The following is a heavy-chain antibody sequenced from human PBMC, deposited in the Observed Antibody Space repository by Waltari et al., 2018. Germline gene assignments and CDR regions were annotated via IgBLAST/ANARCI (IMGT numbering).Heavy chain of an antibody. Sequence: QVELQQWGAGFLKTSETLSLTCAVYGGSFGTYFWRCHRPPPGKGLEWIGEINHSGSTTYNPPLKSRVTISADTSKNHFSLKLTSVTAADTAVYYCAKRIQQNGLDLWGQGTTVIVS. D-gene: IGHD1-1*01. CDR1: GGSFGTYF. CDR3: AKRIQQNGLDL. J-gene: IGHJ6*02. V-gene: IGHV4-34*01. CDR2: INHSGST.